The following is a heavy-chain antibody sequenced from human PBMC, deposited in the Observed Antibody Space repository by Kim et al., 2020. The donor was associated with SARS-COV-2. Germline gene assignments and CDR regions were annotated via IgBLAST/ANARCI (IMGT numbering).Heavy chain of an antibody. J-gene: IGHJ2*01. D-gene: IGHD4-17*01. V-gene: IGHV3-23*01. Sequence: GGSLRLSCAASGFTFSSYAMSWVRQAPGKGLEWVSAISGIGGSTYYADSVKGRFTISRDNSKNTLYLQMNSLRAEDTAVYYCAKASRVTTVTTRWYFDLWGRGTLVTVSS. CDR1: GFTFSSYA. CDR2: ISGIGGST. CDR3: AKASRVTTVTTRWYFDL.